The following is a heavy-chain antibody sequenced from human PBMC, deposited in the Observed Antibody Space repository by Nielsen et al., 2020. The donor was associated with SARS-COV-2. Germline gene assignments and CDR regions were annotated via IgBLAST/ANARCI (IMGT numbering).Heavy chain of an antibody. CDR3: ARAYSSSSRPGNWFDP. J-gene: IGHJ5*02. CDR2: IYPGDSDT. CDR1: GYSFTSYW. D-gene: IGHD6-6*01. Sequence: GGSLRLSCKGSGYSFTSYWIGWVRQMPGKGLEWMGIIYPGDSDTRYSPSFPGQVTISADKSISTAYLQWSSLKASDTAMYYCARAYSSSSRPGNWFDPWGQGTLVTVSS. V-gene: IGHV5-51*01.